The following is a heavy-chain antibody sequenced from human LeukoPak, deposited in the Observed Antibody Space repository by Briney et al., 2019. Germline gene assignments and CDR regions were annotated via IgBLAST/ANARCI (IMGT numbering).Heavy chain of an antibody. J-gene: IGHJ4*02. CDR2: ISYDGSNK. V-gene: IGHV3-30*18. CDR3: AKATVTLFDY. Sequence: PGRSLRLSCAASGFTFGSYGMHWVRQAPGKGLEWVAVISYDGSNKYYADSVKGRFTISRDNSKNTLYLQMNSLRAEDTAVYYCAKATVTLFDYWGQGTLVTVSS. D-gene: IGHD4-17*01. CDR1: GFTFGSYG.